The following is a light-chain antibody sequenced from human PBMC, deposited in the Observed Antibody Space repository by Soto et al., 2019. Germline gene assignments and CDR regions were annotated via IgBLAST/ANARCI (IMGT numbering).Light chain of an antibody. Sequence: IVMTQSPATLSVSPGERATLSCRASQSVSGMYLAWYQQKPGQAPRLLIYGTSNRATGIPDRFSGSGSGTDFTLTIRRLEPEDFAMYFCQQYDNSPFTFGPGTKVDIK. J-gene: IGKJ3*01. CDR1: QSVSGMY. V-gene: IGKV3-20*01. CDR3: QQYDNSPFT. CDR2: GTS.